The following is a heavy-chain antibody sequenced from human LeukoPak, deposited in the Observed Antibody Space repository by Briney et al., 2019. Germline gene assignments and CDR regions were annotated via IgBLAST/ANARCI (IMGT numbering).Heavy chain of an antibody. J-gene: IGHJ4*02. CDR3: ARGFQSYGSYYFDY. CDR1: GFTFSSYS. D-gene: IGHD3-10*01. CDR2: IYSGGST. Sequence: PGGSLRLSCAASGFTFSSYSMNWVRQAPGKGLEWVSVIYSGGSTYYADSVKGRFTISRDNSKNTLYLQMNSLRAEDTAVYYCARGFQSYGSYYFDYWGQGTLVTVSS. V-gene: IGHV3-66*01.